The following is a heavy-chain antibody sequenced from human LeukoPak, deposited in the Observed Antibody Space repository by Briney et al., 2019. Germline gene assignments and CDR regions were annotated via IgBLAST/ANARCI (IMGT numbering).Heavy chain of an antibody. D-gene: IGHD3-10*01. V-gene: IGHV4-34*01. CDR3: ARGGIILMVWGVHVRGIPFDF. CDR1: GGSFSGYY. CDR2: INHSGST. J-gene: IGHJ4*02. Sequence: PSETLSLTCAVYGGSFSGYYWSWIRHPPGKGLEWIGEINHSGSTNYNPSLKSRVTLSVDTSKNQFSLKLSSVTPPDTPVYYCARGGIILMVWGVHVRGIPFDFWPKGNGDSVFS.